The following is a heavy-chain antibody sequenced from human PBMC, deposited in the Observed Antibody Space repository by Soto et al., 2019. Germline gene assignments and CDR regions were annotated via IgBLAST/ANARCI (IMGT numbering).Heavy chain of an antibody. Sequence: GGSLRLSCAASGFTFSSYWMSWVRQAPGKGLEWVANIKQDGSEKYYVDSVKGRFTISRDNATNSLYLQMNSLRAEDTAVYYCARSGYSGYDYFDYWGQGTLVTVSS. D-gene: IGHD5-12*01. CDR2: IKQDGSEK. CDR3: ARSGYSGYDYFDY. CDR1: GFTFSSYW. V-gene: IGHV3-7*03. J-gene: IGHJ4*02.